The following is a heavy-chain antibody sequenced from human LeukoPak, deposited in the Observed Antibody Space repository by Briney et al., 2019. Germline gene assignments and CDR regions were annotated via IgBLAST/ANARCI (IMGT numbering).Heavy chain of an antibody. V-gene: IGHV4-34*01. J-gene: IGHJ5*02. D-gene: IGHD4-4*01. Sequence: SETLSLTCAVYGGSFSGYYWSWIRQPPGKGLEWIGEINHSGSTNYNPSLKSRVTISVDTSKNQFSLKLSSVTAADTAVYYCARGGGNYRNYDWSDPWGQEPLVPVPP. CDR2: INHSGST. CDR3: ARGGGNYRNYDWSDP. CDR1: GGSFSGYY.